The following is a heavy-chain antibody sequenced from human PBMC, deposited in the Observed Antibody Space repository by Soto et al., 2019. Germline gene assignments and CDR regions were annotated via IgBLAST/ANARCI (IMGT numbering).Heavy chain of an antibody. D-gene: IGHD2-2*01. CDR3: ARSDIVVVPAAPEKYYMDV. V-gene: IGHV3-11*01. CDR1: GFTFSDYY. J-gene: IGHJ6*03. Sequence: GGSLRLSCAASGFTFSDYYMSWIRQAPGKGLEWVSYISSSGSTIYYADSVKGRFTISRDNAKNSLYLQMNSLRAEDTAVYYCARSDIVVVPAAPEKYYMDVWGKGTTVTVSS. CDR2: ISSSGSTI.